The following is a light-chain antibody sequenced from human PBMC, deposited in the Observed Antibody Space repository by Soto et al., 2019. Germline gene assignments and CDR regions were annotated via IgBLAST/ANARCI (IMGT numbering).Light chain of an antibody. J-gene: IGKJ1*01. CDR3: QQYNSYSPT. Sequence: DIQMTQSPSTLSASVGDSVTITCRASQSLTTWLAWYQQKPGNAPKVLIYDASSLESGVPSRFSGSGSGTAFTLTISSLQPDDFATYYCQQYNSYSPTFGQGTKVDI. CDR2: DAS. V-gene: IGKV1-5*01. CDR1: QSLTTW.